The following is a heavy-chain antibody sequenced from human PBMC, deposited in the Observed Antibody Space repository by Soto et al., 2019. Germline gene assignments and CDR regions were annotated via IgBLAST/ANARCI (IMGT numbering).Heavy chain of an antibody. CDR2: IYYSGST. CDR3: ARGSSSWTAYYYYYYMDV. V-gene: IGHV4-39*01. J-gene: IGHJ6*03. Sequence: SETLSLTCTVSGGSISSSSYYWGWIRQPPGKGLEWIGSIYYSGSTYYNPSLKSRVTISVDTSKNQFSLKLSSVTAADTAVYYCARGSSSWTAYYYYYYMDVWGKGTTVTVSS. CDR1: GGSISSSSYY. D-gene: IGHD6-13*01.